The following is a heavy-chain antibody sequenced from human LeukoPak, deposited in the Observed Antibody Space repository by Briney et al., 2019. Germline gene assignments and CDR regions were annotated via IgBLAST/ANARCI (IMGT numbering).Heavy chain of an antibody. CDR3: ASSYYSSSSRDY. CDR2: INHSGST. D-gene: IGHD6-6*01. V-gene: IGHV4-34*01. Sequence: PSETLSLTCAVYGGSFSGHYWNWIRQPPGKGLEWIGEINHSGSTYYNPSLKSRVAISVDTSKNQFSLRLSSVTAADTAVYYCASSYYSSSSRDYWGQGTLVTVSS. J-gene: IGHJ4*02. CDR1: GGSFSGHY.